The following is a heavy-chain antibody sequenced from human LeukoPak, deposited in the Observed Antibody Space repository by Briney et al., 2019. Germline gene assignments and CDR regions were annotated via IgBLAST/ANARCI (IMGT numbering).Heavy chain of an antibody. J-gene: IGHJ5*02. CDR3: ASIGGFCRRGFCA. Sequence: GGSLRLSCAASGFIFSAYAMTWVRQAPGKGPEWVSTIGYSGSYYADSVKGRFSISRDDSKNTLYLQINSLRAEDTAVYYCASIGGFCRRGFCAWGQGALVTVSS. CDR2: IGYSGS. V-gene: IGHV3-23*01. D-gene: IGHD2-15*01. CDR1: GFIFSAYA.